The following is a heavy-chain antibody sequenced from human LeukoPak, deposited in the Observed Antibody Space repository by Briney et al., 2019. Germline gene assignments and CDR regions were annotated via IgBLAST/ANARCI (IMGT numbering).Heavy chain of an antibody. CDR2: MYYSGST. D-gene: IGHD1-26*01. J-gene: IGHJ3*01. V-gene: IGHV4-39*01. Sequence: PSETLSLTCTVSGGSISSSSYYWGWIRQPPGKGLEWIGNMYYSGSTYYNPSLKSRVTISVDTAKNQLSLKLNSATAADTAEYYCARMDMRNSGTSRYGFDVWGQGTMVTVSS. CDR1: GGSISSSSYY. CDR3: ARMDMRNSGTSRYGFDV.